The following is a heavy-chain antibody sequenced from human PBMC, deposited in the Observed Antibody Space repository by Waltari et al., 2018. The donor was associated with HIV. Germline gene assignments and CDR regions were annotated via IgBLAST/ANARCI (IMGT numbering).Heavy chain of an antibody. J-gene: IGHJ4*02. D-gene: IGHD4-17*01. CDR2: ISSSSSYI. CDR3: ARDDPHTVTTY. Sequence: EVQLVVSGGGLVKPGGSLRLSCAASGSTSSSYSLQWVRQAPGKGLEWVSSISSSSSYISYADSVKGRFTISRDNAKNSLYLQMNSLRAEDTAVYYCARDDPHTVTTYWGQGTLVTVSS. V-gene: IGHV3-21*01. CDR1: GSTSSSYS.